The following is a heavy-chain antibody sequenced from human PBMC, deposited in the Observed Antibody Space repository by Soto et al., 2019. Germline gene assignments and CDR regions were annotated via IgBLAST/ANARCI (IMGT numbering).Heavy chain of an antibody. CDR3: ARGGYFDSSNYLAY. Sequence: ASVKVSCKASGYTFTSYGINWVRQAPGRGLEWMGWINPGNGNTKYSQQFQGRVIIDRDTSASTAYMELSSLRSEDTAVYYCARGGYFDSSNYLAYWGLGTLVTVSS. CDR1: GYTFTSYG. CDR2: INPGNGNT. J-gene: IGHJ4*02. V-gene: IGHV1-3*01. D-gene: IGHD3-22*01.